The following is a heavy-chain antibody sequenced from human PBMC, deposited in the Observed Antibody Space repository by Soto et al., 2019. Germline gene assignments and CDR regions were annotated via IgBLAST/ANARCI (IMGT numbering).Heavy chain of an antibody. CDR2: IGTAGDT. CDR3: ARAHDYAGNLPPRYFYALDV. J-gene: IGHJ6*02. Sequence: GGSLRLSSAASGFNFGSYAMHWVRQATGKGLEWVSAIGTAGDTYYSGSVKGRFTISRENAKNSFYLQMNSLRAGDTAVYYCARAHDYAGNLPPRYFYALDVWGQGTTVTVSS. CDR1: GFNFGSYA. D-gene: IGHD4-17*01. V-gene: IGHV3-13*04.